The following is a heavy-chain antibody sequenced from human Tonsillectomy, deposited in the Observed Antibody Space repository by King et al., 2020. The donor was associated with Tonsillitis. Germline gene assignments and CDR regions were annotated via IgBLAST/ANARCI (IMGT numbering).Heavy chain of an antibody. V-gene: IGHV4-30-4*07. Sequence: VQLQESGPGLVKPSQTLSLTCVVSGGSISSGGYSWTWIRQPPGKGLEWIGYIYYTGSTYYNPSLRSRVTISADTSKNQFSLKLSSVTAADTAVYYCVRGDDYYDSSGPEAYWYFDLWGRGTLVTVSS. J-gene: IGHJ2*01. D-gene: IGHD3-22*01. CDR2: IYYTGST. CDR3: VRGDDYYDSSGPEAYWYFDL. CDR1: GGSISSGGYS.